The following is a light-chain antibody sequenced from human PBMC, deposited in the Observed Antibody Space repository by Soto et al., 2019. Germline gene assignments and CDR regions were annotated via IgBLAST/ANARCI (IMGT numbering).Light chain of an antibody. J-gene: IGLJ3*02. CDR2: DVS. CDR1: SSDVGSYNY. Sequence: QSALTQPASVSGSPGQSITISCTGTSSDVGSYNYVSWYQQHPGEAPKVMIYDVSSRPSGVSTRFSGSKSGNTASLTISGLQAEDEAQYYCSSRTSVTTVVLCGGTKLTVL. V-gene: IGLV2-14*03. CDR3: SSRTSVTTVV.